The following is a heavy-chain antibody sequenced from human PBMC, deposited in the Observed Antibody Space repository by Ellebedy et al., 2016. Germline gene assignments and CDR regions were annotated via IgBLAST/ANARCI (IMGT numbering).Heavy chain of an antibody. V-gene: IGHV4-4*07. J-gene: IGHJ6*03. Sequence: SETLSLXCTVSGGSISSYYWSWIRQPAGKGLEWIGRIYTSGSTNYNPSLKSRVTMSVDTSKNQFSLKLSSVTAADTAVYYCARESPMTTVTWAGYYYYYMDVWGKGTTVTVSS. CDR1: GGSISSYY. CDR2: IYTSGST. CDR3: ARESPMTTVTWAGYYYYYMDV. D-gene: IGHD4-17*01.